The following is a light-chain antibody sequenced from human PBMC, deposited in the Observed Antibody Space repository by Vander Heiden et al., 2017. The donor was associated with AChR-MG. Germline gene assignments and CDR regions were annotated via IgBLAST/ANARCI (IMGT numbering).Light chain of an antibody. CDR1: QSVSSS. J-gene: IGKJ1*01. CDR3: QQYNSLPWT. Sequence: EVVTTQSSATLSVSPGERATLSCRASQSVSSSLAWYQQKPGQAPKLLIYSASTRATGIPSRFSGSGSGTEFTLTISSLQSEDFAIYYCQQYNSLPWTFGQGTKVEI. V-gene: IGKV3-15*01. CDR2: SAS.